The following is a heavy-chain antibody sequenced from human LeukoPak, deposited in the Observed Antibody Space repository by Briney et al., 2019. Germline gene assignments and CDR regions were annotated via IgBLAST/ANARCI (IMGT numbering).Heavy chain of an antibody. CDR2: IIPIFGTA. Sequence: GASVKVSCKASGGTFSSYAISWVRQAPGQGLEWMGGIIPIFGTANYAQKFQGRVTITTDESTSTAYMELSSLRSEDTAVYYCAGATTGDYYYYYYMDVWGKGTTVTVSS. CDR1: GGTFSSYA. CDR3: AGATTGDYYYYYYMDV. D-gene: IGHD1-26*01. J-gene: IGHJ6*03. V-gene: IGHV1-69*05.